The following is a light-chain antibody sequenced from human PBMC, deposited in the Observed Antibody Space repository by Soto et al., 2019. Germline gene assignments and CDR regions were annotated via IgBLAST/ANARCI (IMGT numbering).Light chain of an antibody. CDR3: QQRFSTPYT. CDR1: QRINKY. CDR2: TAS. J-gene: IGKJ2*01. Sequence: DIQMTQSPSSLSASVGDSVTIPFRASQRINKYLNWYQQRSGRAPRLLIHTASSLHSGVPSRFSGSGSGSGFTPTISSLQPEYFATSFCQQRFSTPYTFVKGTKLEI. V-gene: IGKV1-39*01.